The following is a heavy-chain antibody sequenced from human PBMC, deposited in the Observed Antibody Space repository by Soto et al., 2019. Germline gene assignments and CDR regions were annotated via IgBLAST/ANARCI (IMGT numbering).Heavy chain of an antibody. CDR3: ARDIRGYSRAFDF. Sequence: QVQLQESGPGLVKPSETLSLTCTVSGDSATSDNYYWTWIRQPPGKGLEWIGYVYSSGTTNYNPSLKSRVTISLDTSRNQFSLKLTSVTAADTALYYCARDIRGYSRAFDFWGQGTLVTVSS. CDR2: VYSSGTT. D-gene: IGHD5-12*01. J-gene: IGHJ4*02. CDR1: GDSATSDNYY. V-gene: IGHV4-61*01.